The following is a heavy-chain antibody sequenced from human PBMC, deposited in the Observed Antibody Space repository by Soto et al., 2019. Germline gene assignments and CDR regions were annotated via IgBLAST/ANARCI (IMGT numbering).Heavy chain of an antibody. D-gene: IGHD5-12*01. Sequence: QVQLVESGGGVVQPGRSLRLSCAASGFTFSSYAMHWVRQAPGKGLEWVAVISYDGSNKYYADSVKGRFTISRDNSKNTLYLQMNSLRAEDTAAYYCARESDIVATNPTFDYWGQGTLVTVSS. CDR1: GFTFSSYA. J-gene: IGHJ4*02. V-gene: IGHV3-30-3*01. CDR2: ISYDGSNK. CDR3: ARESDIVATNPTFDY.